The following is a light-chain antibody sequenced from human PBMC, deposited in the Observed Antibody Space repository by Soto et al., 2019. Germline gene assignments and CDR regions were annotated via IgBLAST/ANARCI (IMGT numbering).Light chain of an antibody. J-gene: IGKJ1*01. CDR3: QHYNSYSEA. V-gene: IGKV1D-16*01. CDR1: QGITNR. CDR2: AAS. Sequence: DIQMTQSPSSESASVGDRVTITFRASQGITNRLAWYQQKPGRAPQLLIYAASTLHSGVPSRFSGSGSGTEFTLTISSLQPDDFATYYCQHYNSYSEAFGQGTKVDI.